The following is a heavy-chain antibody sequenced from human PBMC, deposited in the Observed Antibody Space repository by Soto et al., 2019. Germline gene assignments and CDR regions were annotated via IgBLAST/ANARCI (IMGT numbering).Heavy chain of an antibody. CDR2: INAGNGNT. V-gene: IGHV1-3*01. J-gene: IGHJ5*02. CDR3: ARDGRRITMVRGAYNGFDP. CDR1: GYTFTNYP. D-gene: IGHD3-10*01. Sequence: QVHIVQSGAEVKKPGASVKVSCKASGYTFTNYPMHWVRQAPGQRLEWMGWINAGNGNTKYSQKFQGRLIITRDTSASTAYMELSSLRSEDTAVYYCARDGRRITMVRGAYNGFDPWGQGTLVTVSS.